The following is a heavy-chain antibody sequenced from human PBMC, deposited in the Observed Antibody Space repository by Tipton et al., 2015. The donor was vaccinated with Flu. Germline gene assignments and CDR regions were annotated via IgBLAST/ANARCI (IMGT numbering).Heavy chain of an antibody. Sequence: TLSLTCAVNGGSFSGYYWTWIRQPPGKGLEWIGEINHGGSTNYNKSLKSRVTMSVDTSKNQFSLQLESVTPEDTAVYFCARGNLHFDYWGQGILVTVSS. D-gene: IGHD1-14*01. V-gene: IGHV4-34*01. CDR1: GGSFSGYY. CDR2: INHGGST. CDR3: ARGNLHFDY. J-gene: IGHJ4*02.